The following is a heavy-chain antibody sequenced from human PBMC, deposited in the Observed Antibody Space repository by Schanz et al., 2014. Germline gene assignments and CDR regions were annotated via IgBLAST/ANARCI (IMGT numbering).Heavy chain of an antibody. CDR1: GFTFSNYA. CDR2: IYASGAT. D-gene: IGHD3-10*01. Sequence: EVQLLESGGGLVRPGGSLGLSCAASGFTFSNYAMSWVRQAPGKGLEWVSTIYASGATYYADSVKRRFTISRDISKNTLHLQVTSLRAEDTAIYYCARDGNYYGSRNYYKTPYYFDYWGQGTLVTVSS. J-gene: IGHJ4*02. CDR3: ARDGNYYGSRNYYKTPYYFDY. V-gene: IGHV3-23*05.